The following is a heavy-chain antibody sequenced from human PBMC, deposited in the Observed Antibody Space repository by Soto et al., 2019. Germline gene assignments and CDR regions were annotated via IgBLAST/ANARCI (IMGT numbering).Heavy chain of an antibody. D-gene: IGHD2-15*01. V-gene: IGHV1-2*04. CDR1: GYTFTGYY. CDR2: INPNSGGT. J-gene: IGHJ6*02. Sequence: ASVKVSCKASGYTFTGYYMHWVRQAPGQGLEWMGWINPNSGGTNYAQKFQGWVTMTRDTSISTAYMELSRLRSDDTAVYYCARDLEVAATSYYYYGMDVWGQGTTVTLSS. CDR3: ARDLEVAATSYYYYGMDV.